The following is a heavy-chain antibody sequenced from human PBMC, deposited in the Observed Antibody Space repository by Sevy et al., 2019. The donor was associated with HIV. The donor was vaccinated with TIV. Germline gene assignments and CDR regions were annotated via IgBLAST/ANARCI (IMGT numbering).Heavy chain of an antibody. Sequence: GGSLRLSCAASGFTFSDYYMSWIRQAPGKGLEWVSYISSSGSGSTIYYADSVEGRFTVSRDNAKNTLYLQMNSLRAEDTAVYYCARGRCSTSCYAFDYWGQGTLVTVSS. J-gene: IGHJ4*02. CDR2: ISSSGSGSTI. CDR3: ARGRCSTSCYAFDY. V-gene: IGHV3-11*04. CDR1: GFTFSDYY. D-gene: IGHD2-2*01.